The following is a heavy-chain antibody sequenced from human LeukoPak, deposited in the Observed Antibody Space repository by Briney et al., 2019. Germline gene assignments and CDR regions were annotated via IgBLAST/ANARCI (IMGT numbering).Heavy chain of an antibody. CDR3: ARGSSSWSLYFDY. CDR1: GGSISSGGYS. V-gene: IGHV4-30-2*01. CDR2: IYHSGST. J-gene: IGHJ4*02. Sequence: SQTLSLTCAVSGGSISSGGYSWSWIRQPPGKGLEWIGYIYHSGSTYYNPSLKSRVTISVDRSKNQFSLKLSSVTAADTAVYYCARGSSSWSLYFDYWGQGTLVTVPS. D-gene: IGHD6-13*01.